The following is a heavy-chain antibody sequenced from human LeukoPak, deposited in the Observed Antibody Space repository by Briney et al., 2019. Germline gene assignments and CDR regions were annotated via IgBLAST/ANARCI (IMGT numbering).Heavy chain of an antibody. D-gene: IGHD1-1*01. V-gene: IGHV4-34*01. J-gene: IGHJ4*02. Sequence: PSETLSLTCAVYGGSFSGYYWSWIRQPPGKGLEWIGEINHSGSTNYNPSLKSRVTISVDTSKNQFSLKLSSVTAADTAVYYCARERYNDYWGQGTLVTVSS. CDR1: GGSFSGYY. CDR3: ARERYNDY. CDR2: INHSGST.